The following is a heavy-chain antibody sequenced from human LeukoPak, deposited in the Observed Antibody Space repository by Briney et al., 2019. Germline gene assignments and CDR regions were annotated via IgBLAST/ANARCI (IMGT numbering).Heavy chain of an antibody. V-gene: IGHV1-69*05. CDR3: ARTNTWELRDAFDI. D-gene: IGHD1-26*01. CDR1: GGTFSSYA. J-gene: IGHJ3*02. Sequence: ASVKVSCKASGGTFSSYAISWVRQAPGQGLEWMGGIIPIFGTANYAQKFQGSVTITTEESTSTDYMELSSLRSEDTAVYYCARTNTWELRDAFDIWGQGTMVTVS. CDR2: IIPIFGTA.